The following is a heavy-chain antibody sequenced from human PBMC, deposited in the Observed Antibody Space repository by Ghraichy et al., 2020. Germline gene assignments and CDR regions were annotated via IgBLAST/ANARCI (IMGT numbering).Heavy chain of an antibody. V-gene: IGHV4-61*03. CDR3: ARGGFWNYFDY. CDR2: IDYSGGT. D-gene: IGHD1-1*01. J-gene: IGHJ4*02. CDR1: GDSVNSKIHY. Sequence: SETLSLTCTVSGDSVNSKIHYWTWFRQPAGKSLEFLGYIDYSGGTKYNPSLRGRVTIVLDTSKNNFSLKLRSVAAADTAVYYCARGGFWNYFDYWGPGTLVTVSP.